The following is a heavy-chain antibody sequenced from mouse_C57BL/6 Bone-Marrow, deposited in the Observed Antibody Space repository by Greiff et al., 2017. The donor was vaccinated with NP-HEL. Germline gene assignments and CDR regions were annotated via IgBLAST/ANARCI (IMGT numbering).Heavy chain of an antibody. CDR3: ASAQATGFAY. CDR1: GFTFSSYA. Sequence: EVNLVESGGGLVKPGGSLKLSCAASGFTFSSYAMSWVRQTPEKRLEWVATISDGGSYTYYPDNVKGRFTISRDNAKNNLYLQMSHLKSEDTAMYYCASAQATGFAYWGQGTLVTVSA. V-gene: IGHV5-4*03. J-gene: IGHJ3*01. D-gene: IGHD3-2*02. CDR2: ISDGGSYT.